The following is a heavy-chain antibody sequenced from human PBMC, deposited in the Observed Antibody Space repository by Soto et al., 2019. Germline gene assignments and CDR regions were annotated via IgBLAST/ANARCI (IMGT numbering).Heavy chain of an antibody. D-gene: IGHD2-2*01. CDR2: ISANNGNT. V-gene: IGHV1-18*01. Sequence: QVQLVQSGAEVKKPGASVKVSCQASGYTFTSYGITWVRQAPGQGLERMGWISANNGNTNYAQKFEGRVTMTTDTSTSTAYMDLRSLRSDDTAVYYCARDWGYCSSTDCDGGLYWGQGTLVTVSS. CDR3: ARDWGYCSSTDCDGGLY. J-gene: IGHJ4*02. CDR1: GYTFTSYG.